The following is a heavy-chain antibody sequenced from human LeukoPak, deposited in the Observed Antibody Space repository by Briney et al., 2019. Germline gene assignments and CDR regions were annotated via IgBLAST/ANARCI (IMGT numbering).Heavy chain of an antibody. CDR2: ITSKTDGGTT. CDR3: TTGVRGD. Sequence: GGSLRLSCAASGFPFTYAWMNSVRQAPGKGLEWVGRITSKTDGGTTDYAAPVKGRFTISRDDSKNMLYLQMNSLKTEDTAVYYCTTGVRGDWGQGTLVTVSS. V-gene: IGHV3-15*01. CDR1: GFPFTYAW. J-gene: IGHJ4*02. D-gene: IGHD3-10*01.